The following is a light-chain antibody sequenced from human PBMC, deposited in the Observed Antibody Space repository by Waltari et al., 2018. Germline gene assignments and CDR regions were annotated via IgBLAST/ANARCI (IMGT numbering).Light chain of an antibody. CDR1: QRVGNY. CDR3: PQRRNWTPHT. J-gene: IGKJ2*01. V-gene: IGKV3-11*01. Sequence: DIVLTQSPATLSLSPGDTATLSCRASQRVGNYLAWYQHRPGQPPRLLIYAASNRATGVPARFRRSGSGTEFTLTISSLEAEDFAVYYCPQRRNWTPHTFGPGARMEIK. CDR2: AAS.